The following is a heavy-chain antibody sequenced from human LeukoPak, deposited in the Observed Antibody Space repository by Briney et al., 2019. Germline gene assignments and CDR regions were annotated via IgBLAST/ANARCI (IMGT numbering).Heavy chain of an antibody. CDR2: IFPGDSDT. CDR3: ARPGYSYGYYGFDM. D-gene: IGHD5-18*01. Sequence: GESLKISCKASGYTFTNDWIGWVRQMPGKGLEWMGIIFPGDSDTRYSPSFQGQVTISADKSISTAYLQWSSLKASDTAMYYCARPGYSYGYYGFDMWGQGTRVTVSS. V-gene: IGHV5-51*01. J-gene: IGHJ3*02. CDR1: GYTFTNDW.